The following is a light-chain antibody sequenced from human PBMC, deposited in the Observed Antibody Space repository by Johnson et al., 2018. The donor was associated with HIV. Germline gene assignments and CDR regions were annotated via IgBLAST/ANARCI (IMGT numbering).Light chain of an antibody. CDR2: ENN. CDR1: SYNIGNSY. V-gene: IGLV1-51*02. J-gene: IGLJ1*01. CDR3: GTWDSSLSAYV. Sequence: QLVLTQPPSVSAAPGQKVTISCSGSSYNIGNSYVSWYQQLPGTAPKLLIYENNKRPSGIPDRVSGSKSGTSATLGITGLQTGDEADYYCGTWDSSLSAYVFGTGTKVTVL.